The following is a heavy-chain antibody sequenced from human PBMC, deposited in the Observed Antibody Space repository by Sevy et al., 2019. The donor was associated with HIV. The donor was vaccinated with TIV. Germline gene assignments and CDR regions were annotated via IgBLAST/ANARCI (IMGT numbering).Heavy chain of an antibody. D-gene: IGHD6-19*01. CDR2: IKRDGSEK. V-gene: IGHV3-7*01. CDR1: GFTFSSYW. CDR3: ARRGSSGWRYYYYYYYGMDV. J-gene: IGHJ6*02. Sequence: GGSLRLSCAASGFTFSSYWMSWVRQAPGKGLEWVANIKRDGSEKYYVDSVKGRFTISRDNAKNSLYLQMNSLRDEDTAVYYCARRGSSGWRYYYYYYYGMDVWGQGTTVTVSS.